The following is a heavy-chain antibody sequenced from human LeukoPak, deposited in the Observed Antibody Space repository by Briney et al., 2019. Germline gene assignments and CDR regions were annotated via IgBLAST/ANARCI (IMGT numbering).Heavy chain of an antibody. V-gene: IGHV4-59*08. CDR2: IYYSGST. D-gene: IGHD1-26*01. J-gene: IGHJ4*02. CDR1: GGSISSYY. CDR3: ARQRGSHFDY. Sequence: SETLSLTCTVSGGSISSYYWSWIRQPPGKGLEWIGYIYYSGSTNYNPSLKSRVTISVDTSKNQFSLKLSSVTAADTAVYYCARQRGSHFDYWGQGTLVTVSS.